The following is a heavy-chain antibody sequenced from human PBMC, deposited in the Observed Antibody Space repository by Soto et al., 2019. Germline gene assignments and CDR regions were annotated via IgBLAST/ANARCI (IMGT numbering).Heavy chain of an antibody. Sequence: LSLTCTVSGGSISSYYWSWIRQPPGKGLEWIGYIYYNGSTNYNPSLKSRVTISVDTSKNQFSLKLSSVTAAGTAVYYCARERYYGMDVWGQGTTVTVSS. CDR3: ARERYYGMDV. CDR1: GGSISSYY. V-gene: IGHV4-59*01. CDR2: IYYNGST. J-gene: IGHJ6*02.